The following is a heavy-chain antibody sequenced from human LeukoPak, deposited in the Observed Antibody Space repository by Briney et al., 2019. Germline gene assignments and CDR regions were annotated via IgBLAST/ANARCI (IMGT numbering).Heavy chain of an antibody. CDR1: GGSISSSSYY. CDR3: ARVGRYFDY. Sequence: ETLSLTCTVSGGSISSSSYYWGWIRQPPGKGLEWVSVIYSGGSTYYADSVKGRFTISRDNSKNTLYLQMNSLRAEDTAVYYCARVGRYFDYWGQGTLVTVSS. J-gene: IGHJ4*02. V-gene: IGHV3-53*01. CDR2: IYSGGST.